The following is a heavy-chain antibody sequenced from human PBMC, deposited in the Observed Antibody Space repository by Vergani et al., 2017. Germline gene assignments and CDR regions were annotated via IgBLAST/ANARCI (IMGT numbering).Heavy chain of an antibody. CDR1: GFTFSSYA. Sequence: EVQLLESGGGLVQPGGSLRLSCAASGFTFSSYAMSWVRQAPGKGLEWVSAISGSGGSTYYADSVKGRFTISRANSKNTLYLQMNSLRAEDTAVYYGANSQWLAPGDYWGQGTLVTVSS. D-gene: IGHD6-19*01. J-gene: IGHJ4*02. CDR2: ISGSGGST. V-gene: IGHV3-23*01. CDR3: ANSQWLAPGDY.